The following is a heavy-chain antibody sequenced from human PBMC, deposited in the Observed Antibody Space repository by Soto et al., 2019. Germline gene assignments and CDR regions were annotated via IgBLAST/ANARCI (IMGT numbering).Heavy chain of an antibody. CDR2: ISSSGSAI. CDR3: ASGIDY. Sequence: GGSLRLSCVASGFGFSSYEMTWIRQAPGKGLEWISYISSSGSAIYCADSVKGRFTISRDNAQHAVYLQMNSLRIDDTALYYCASGIDYWGQGTLVTVSS. V-gene: IGHV3-48*03. CDR1: GFGFSSYE. J-gene: IGHJ4*02.